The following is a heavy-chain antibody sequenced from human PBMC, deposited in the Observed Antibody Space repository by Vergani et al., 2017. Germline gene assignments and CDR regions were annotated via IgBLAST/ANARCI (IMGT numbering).Heavy chain of an antibody. D-gene: IGHD6-6*01. Sequence: EVQLVESGGGLVKPGGSLRLSCAASGFTFSSYSMNWVRQAPGKGLEWVSSISSSSSYIYYADSVKGRFTISRDNAKNSLYLQMNSLRAEDTAVYYCARDKIAARPAVDYWGQGTLVTVSS. CDR2: ISSSSSYI. CDR3: ARDKIAARPAVDY. CDR1: GFTFSSYS. J-gene: IGHJ4*02. V-gene: IGHV3-21*01.